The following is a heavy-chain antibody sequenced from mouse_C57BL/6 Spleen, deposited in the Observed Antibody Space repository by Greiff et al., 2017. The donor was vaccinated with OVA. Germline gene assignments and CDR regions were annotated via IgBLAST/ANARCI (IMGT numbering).Heavy chain of an antibody. CDR3: ARAYYCDY. J-gene: IGHJ2*01. Sequence: EVKVVESEGGLVQPGSSMKLSCTASGFTFSDYYMAWVRQAPEKGLEWVAHINYDGSSTYYLDSLKSRFLISRDNAKNILYLQMSTLKSEDTATYYCARAYYCDYWGQGTTLTVSS. CDR2: INYDGSST. V-gene: IGHV5-16*01. CDR1: GFTFSDYY.